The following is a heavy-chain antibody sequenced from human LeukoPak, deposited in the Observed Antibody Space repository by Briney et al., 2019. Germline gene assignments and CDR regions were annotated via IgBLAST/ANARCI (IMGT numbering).Heavy chain of an antibody. J-gene: IGHJ6*02. CDR2: ISSSGNTI. Sequence: GGSLRLSCAASGFTFSDYYMSWIRQAPGKGLEWVSYISSSGNTIYYADSVKGRFTISRDNSKNTLYLQMNSLRAEDTAVYYCARGTRWWLLLEYYYGMDVWGQGTTVTVSS. V-gene: IGHV3-11*04. CDR1: GFTFSDYY. D-gene: IGHD5-12*01. CDR3: ARGTRWWLLLEYYYGMDV.